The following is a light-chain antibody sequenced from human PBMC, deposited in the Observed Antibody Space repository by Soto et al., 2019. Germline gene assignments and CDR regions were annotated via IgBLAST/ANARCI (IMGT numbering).Light chain of an antibody. V-gene: IGLV1-51*01. CDR1: SSNIGSNY. CDR3: GTWDNSLSSVV. CDR2: DND. Sequence: QSVLTQPPSVSAAPGQKVTISCSGSSSNIGSNYVSWYQHLPGTAPKLLIYDNDKRPSGIPDRFSGSKSGTSATLGITGLQTGDEADYYCGTWDNSLSSVVFGGGTQLTVL. J-gene: IGLJ2*01.